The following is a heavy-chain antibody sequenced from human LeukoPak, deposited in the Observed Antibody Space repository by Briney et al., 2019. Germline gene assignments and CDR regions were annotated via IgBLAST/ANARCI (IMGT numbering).Heavy chain of an antibody. V-gene: IGHV3-11*04. CDR2: ISSTGSTI. J-gene: IGHJ4*02. Sequence: RGSLRLSRAASGFTLSDYYMSWIRQAPGKGLEWVSYISSTGSTIYYADSVKGRFTISSDNPKSSLSLQMNSLRAEDTAVYYCARSSSGYDSSGGYWGQGTLVTVSS. CDR3: ARSSSGYDSSGGY. CDR1: GFTLSDYY. D-gene: IGHD3-22*01.